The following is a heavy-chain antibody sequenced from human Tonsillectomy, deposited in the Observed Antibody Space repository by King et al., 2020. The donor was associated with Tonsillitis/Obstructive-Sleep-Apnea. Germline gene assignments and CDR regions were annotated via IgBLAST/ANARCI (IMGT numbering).Heavy chain of an antibody. D-gene: IGHD5/OR15-5a*01. Sequence: QLQESGPGLVKPSETLSLTCTVSSGSISSNTYYWDWIRQPPGKGLEWIGNIYYSGSTYYNPSLKSRVTISVDTSKNQFSLKVSSVTAADTAVYYCARDGEYSVTNYFDYWGQGTLVTVSS. CDR2: IYYSGST. V-gene: IGHV4-39*02. J-gene: IGHJ4*02. CDR3: ARDGEYSVTNYFDY. CDR1: SGSISSNTYY.